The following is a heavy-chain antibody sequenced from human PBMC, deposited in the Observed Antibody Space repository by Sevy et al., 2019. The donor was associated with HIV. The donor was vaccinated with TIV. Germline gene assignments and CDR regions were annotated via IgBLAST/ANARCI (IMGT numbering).Heavy chain of an antibody. Sequence: GGSLRLSCAVSGFPFKSLWMHWVCQSPGKGLVWVSRINEDGSRTDYADSVKGRFTISRDNLKNTLYLKMNSLRVEATALYYCVKDLCGHYDHWGQGTLVTVSS. CDR1: GFPFKSLW. D-gene: IGHD2-21*01. J-gene: IGHJ4*02. V-gene: IGHV3-74*01. CDR2: INEDGSRT. CDR3: VKDLCGHYDH.